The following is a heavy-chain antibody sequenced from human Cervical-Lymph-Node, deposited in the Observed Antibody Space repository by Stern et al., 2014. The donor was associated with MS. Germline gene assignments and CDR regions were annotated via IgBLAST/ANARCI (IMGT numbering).Heavy chain of an antibody. J-gene: IGHJ4*02. CDR1: GFTFSNYG. CDR2: IWYDGNKK. Sequence: VQLVESGGGVVQPGRSLGLSCAASGFTFSNYGMHWVRQAPGKGLEWLAVIWYDGNKKYYADSGKGRFTISRDNSKNTLFLQMSSLTAEDTALYYCARGNWNYEGMGYWGQGTRVTVAS. D-gene: IGHD1-7*01. V-gene: IGHV3-33*01. CDR3: ARGNWNYEGMGY.